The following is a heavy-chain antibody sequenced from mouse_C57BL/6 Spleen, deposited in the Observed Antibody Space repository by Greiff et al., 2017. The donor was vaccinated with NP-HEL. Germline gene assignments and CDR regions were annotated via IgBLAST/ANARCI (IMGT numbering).Heavy chain of an antibody. CDR1: GFTFSSYG. V-gene: IGHV5-6*01. D-gene: IGHD2-10*01. J-gene: IGHJ4*01. CDR2: ISSGGSYT. Sequence: DVQLVESGGDLVKPGGSLKLSCAASGFTFSSYGMSWVRQTPDKRLEWVATISSGGSYTYYPDSVKGRFTISRDNAKNTLYLQMSSLKSEDTAMYYCASLLLDYAMDYWGQGTSVTVSS. CDR3: ASLLLDYAMDY.